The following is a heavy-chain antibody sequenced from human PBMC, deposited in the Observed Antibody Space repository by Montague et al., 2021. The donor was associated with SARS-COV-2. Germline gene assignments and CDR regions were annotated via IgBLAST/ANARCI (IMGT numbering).Heavy chain of an antibody. Sequence: PALVKPTQTLTLTCTFSGFSLTTSGFSVGWIRQPPGKALEWLALIYWRDDKRYSPSLKSRLTITKDTSKNQVVLTLADMDSVDTATYYCAHRQFDSGAPPFDYWGQGVLVTVSS. D-gene: IGHD3-10*01. CDR3: AHRQFDSGAPPFDY. CDR2: IYWRDDK. V-gene: IGHV2-5*01. CDR1: GFSLTTSGFS. J-gene: IGHJ4*02.